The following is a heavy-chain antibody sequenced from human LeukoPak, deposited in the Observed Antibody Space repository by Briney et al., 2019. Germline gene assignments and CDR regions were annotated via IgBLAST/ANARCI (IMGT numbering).Heavy chain of an antibody. CDR3: AREMPTTETFDY. Sequence: GGSLRISCAASGFTFSSYTMHWVRQAPGKGLEWVAVISYDGSNKYYADSVKGRFTISRDNSKNTLYLQMSSLRAEDTAVYYCAREMPTTETFDYWGQGTLVTVSS. CDR1: GFTFSSYT. D-gene: IGHD1-1*01. CDR2: ISYDGSNK. V-gene: IGHV3-30*04. J-gene: IGHJ4*02.